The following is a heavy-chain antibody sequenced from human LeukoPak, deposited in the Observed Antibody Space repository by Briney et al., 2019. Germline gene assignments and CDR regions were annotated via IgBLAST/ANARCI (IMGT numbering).Heavy chain of an antibody. CDR2: INPNSGGT. Sequence: GASVKVSCKASGYTFTGYYMHWVRQAPGQGLEWMGWINPNSGGTNYAQKFQGWVTMTRDTSISTAYMELSRLRSDDTAVYYCARQPTQYYDFWSGYYDAFDIWGQGTMVTVSS. J-gene: IGHJ3*02. D-gene: IGHD3-3*01. CDR1: GYTFTGYY. CDR3: ARQPTQYYDFWSGYYDAFDI. V-gene: IGHV1-2*04.